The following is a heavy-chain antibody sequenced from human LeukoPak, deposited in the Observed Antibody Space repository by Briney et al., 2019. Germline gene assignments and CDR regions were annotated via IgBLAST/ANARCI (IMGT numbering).Heavy chain of an antibody. J-gene: IGHJ4*02. V-gene: IGHV4-61*01. CDR3: ARDFPSGAAFDY. D-gene: IGHD3-10*01. CDR1: GGSVSSSSYY. CDR2: IYYSGST. Sequence: SETLSLTCTVSGGSVSSSSYYWTWIRQPPGKGLEYIGYIYYSGSTNYNPSLKSRVTMSVDTSKNQFSLRLSSVTAADTAVYYCARDFPSGAAFDYWGQGTLVTVSS.